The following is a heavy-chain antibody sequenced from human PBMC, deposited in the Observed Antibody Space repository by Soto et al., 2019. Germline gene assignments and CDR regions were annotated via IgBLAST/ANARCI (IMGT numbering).Heavy chain of an antibody. CDR2: VIPMFPKA. Sequence: QVRLVQSEAEVRKAGSSVKVSCKASGGTFISDAVTWVRQAPGQGIEWMGGVIPMFPKANYAQKFQGRATITADKATSTIYMELHSLKSEDTAVYYCARCHSDSSGPGYLDSWGQGTLVTVTS. D-gene: IGHD3-22*01. CDR3: ARCHSDSSGPGYLDS. CDR1: GGTFISDA. J-gene: IGHJ4*02. V-gene: IGHV1-69*06.